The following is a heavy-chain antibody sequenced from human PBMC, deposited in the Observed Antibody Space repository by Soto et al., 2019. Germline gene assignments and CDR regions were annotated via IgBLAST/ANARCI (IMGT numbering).Heavy chain of an antibody. CDR3: VHRGPVDETGMGFDF. Sequence: QITLRESGPALVKPTQTLTLTCTFSGFSLNSRGVGVGWVRQPPGKALEWLAIVYWDDDKRYRPSLRSRLSLRKDPPKNQVVLTLTNTDPVDTATYYCVHRGPVDETGMGFDFWGQGSLVTVSS. V-gene: IGHV2-5*02. CDR1: GFSLNSRGVG. D-gene: IGHD3-9*01. J-gene: IGHJ4*02. CDR2: VYWDDDK.